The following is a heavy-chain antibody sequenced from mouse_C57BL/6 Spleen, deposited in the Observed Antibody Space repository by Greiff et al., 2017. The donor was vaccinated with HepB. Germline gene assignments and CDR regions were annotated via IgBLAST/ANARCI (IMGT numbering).Heavy chain of an antibody. J-gene: IGHJ2*01. CDR2: ISSGGDYI. D-gene: IGHD1-1*01. V-gene: IGHV5-9-1*02. CDR1: GFTFSSYA. Sequence: EVQLQESGEGLVKPGGSLKLSCAASGFTFSSYAMSWVRQTPEKRLEWVAYISSGGDYIYYADTVKGRFTISRDNARNTLYLQMSSLKSEDTAMYYCTRGDYYGSSYGDFDYWGQGTTLTVSS. CDR3: TRGDYYGSSYGDFDY.